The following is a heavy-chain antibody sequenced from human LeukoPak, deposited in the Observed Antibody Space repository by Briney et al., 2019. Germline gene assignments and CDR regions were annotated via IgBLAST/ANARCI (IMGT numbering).Heavy chain of an antibody. Sequence: GGSLRLSCAASGFTFSSYDMHWVRKGPGKGLEWVSAIGTAGDTYYPGSVKGRFTTSRENAKNSLYLQMNSLRVGDTAVYYCARDSAAEYYDSSTYNSLFDYWGQGTLVTVSS. CDR3: ARDSAAEYYDSSTYNSLFDY. CDR1: GFTFSSYD. V-gene: IGHV3-13*04. D-gene: IGHD3-22*01. CDR2: IGTAGDT. J-gene: IGHJ4*02.